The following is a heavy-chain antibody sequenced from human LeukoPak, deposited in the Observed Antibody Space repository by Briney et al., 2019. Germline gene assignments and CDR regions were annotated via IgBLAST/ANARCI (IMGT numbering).Heavy chain of an antibody. V-gene: IGHV4-39*07. J-gene: IGHJ4*02. Sequence: SETPTLTCTVSGDSITSTDYYWGWIRQPPGKGLEWIGRIYYTGSTYYSPSLKSRVTISIDTSKNQFSLKLISVTAADTAVYYCARDPALLYYSDSSGYYFDYWGQGTLVTVSS. CDR3: ARDPALLYYSDSSGYYFDY. D-gene: IGHD3-22*01. CDR2: IYYTGST. CDR1: GDSITSTDYY.